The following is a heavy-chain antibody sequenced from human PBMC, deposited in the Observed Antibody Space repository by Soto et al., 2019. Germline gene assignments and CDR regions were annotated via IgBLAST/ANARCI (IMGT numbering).Heavy chain of an antibody. D-gene: IGHD3-10*01. CDR2: ISYDGSNK. J-gene: IGHJ4*02. Sequence: QVQLVESGGGVVQPGRSLRLSCAASGFTFSSYGMHWVRQAPGKGLEWVAVISYDGSNKYYADSVKGRFTISRDNSKNTLYLQMNSLRAEDTAVYYCAKDGLPRGDPFDYWGQGTPVTVSS. CDR3: AKDGLPRGDPFDY. CDR1: GFTFSSYG. V-gene: IGHV3-30*18.